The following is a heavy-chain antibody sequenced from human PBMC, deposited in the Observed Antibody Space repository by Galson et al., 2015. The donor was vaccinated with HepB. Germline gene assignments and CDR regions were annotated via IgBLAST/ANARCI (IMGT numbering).Heavy chain of an antibody. CDR2: MSYDGGTI. Sequence: SLRLSCAASGFTFSHYTMYWVRQAPGKGLEWMAVMSYDGGTIYYADSVKGRFTISRDNSKNTLYLQMNSLRAEDTAVYYCARGARGGYSFDYWGQGTLVTVSS. CDR1: GFTFSHYT. D-gene: IGHD3-10*01. CDR3: ARGARGGYSFDY. V-gene: IGHV3-30-3*01. J-gene: IGHJ4*02.